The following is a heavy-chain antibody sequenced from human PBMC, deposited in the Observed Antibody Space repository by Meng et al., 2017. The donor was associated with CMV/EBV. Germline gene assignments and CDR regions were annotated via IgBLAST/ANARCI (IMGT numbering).Heavy chain of an antibody. D-gene: IGHD1-14*01. J-gene: IGHJ6*02. CDR3: AEGRVSRRYGTSYYYYGMDV. CDR1: GGSFSGYY. CDR2: INHSGST. V-gene: IGHV4-34*01. Sequence: SETLSLTCAVYGGSFSGYYWSWIRQPPGKGLEWIGEINHSGSTNYNPSLKSRVTISVDTAKNQFSLKLSSVTAAGTAVYYCAEGRVSRRYGTSYYYYGMDVWGQGTTVTVSS.